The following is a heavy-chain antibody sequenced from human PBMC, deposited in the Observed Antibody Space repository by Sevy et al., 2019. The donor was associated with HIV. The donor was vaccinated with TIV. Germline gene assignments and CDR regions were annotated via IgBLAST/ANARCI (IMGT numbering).Heavy chain of an antibody. CDR1: GFTFSTYG. CDR3: ARDLEFYDYGDYGPAFMPDY. D-gene: IGHD4-17*01. CDR2: MWFDGSNT. J-gene: IGHJ4*02. V-gene: IGHV3-33*01. Sequence: GGSLRLSCAASGFTFSTYGMHWVRQAPGKGLEWVAVMWFDGSNTYYADSVKGRFTISRDIAKNTLRLQMNSLSAEDTAVYYCARDLEFYDYGDYGPAFMPDYWGQGTLVTVSS.